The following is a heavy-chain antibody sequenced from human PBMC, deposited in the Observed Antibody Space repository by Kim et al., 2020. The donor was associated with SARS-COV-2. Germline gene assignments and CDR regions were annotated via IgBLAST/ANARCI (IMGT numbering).Heavy chain of an antibody. V-gene: IGHV1-18*04. CDR3: ARRNAVPAAGYNWGSDAFDI. J-gene: IGHJ3*02. CDR1: GYTFTSYG. Sequence: ASVKVSCKASGYTFTSYGISWVRQAPGQGLEWMGWISAYNGNTNYAQKLQGRVTMTTDTSTSTAYMELRSLRSDDTAVYYCARRNAVPAAGYNWGSDAFDIWGQGTMVTVSS. D-gene: IGHD2-2*01. CDR2: ISAYNGNT.